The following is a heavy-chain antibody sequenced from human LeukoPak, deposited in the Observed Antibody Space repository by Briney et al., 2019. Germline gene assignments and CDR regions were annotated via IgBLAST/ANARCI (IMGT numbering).Heavy chain of an antibody. CDR3: VKEVTYYYGSGSYFDY. Sequence: GGSLRLSCSASGFTFSSYAMRWVRRAPGKGLEYVSAISSNGGSTYYADSVKGRFTISRDNSKNTLYLQMSSLRAEDTAVYYCVKEVTYYYGSGSYFDYWGQGTLVTVSS. CDR1: GFTFSSYA. J-gene: IGHJ4*02. CDR2: ISSNGGST. D-gene: IGHD3-10*01. V-gene: IGHV3-64D*06.